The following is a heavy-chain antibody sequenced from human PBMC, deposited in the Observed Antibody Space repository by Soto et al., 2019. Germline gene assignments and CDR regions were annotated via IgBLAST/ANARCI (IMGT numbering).Heavy chain of an antibody. CDR2: IIPIFGTA. V-gene: IGHV1-69*12. J-gene: IGHJ5*02. CDR1: GGTFSSYA. Sequence: QVQLVQSGAEVKKPGSSVKVSCKASGGTFSSYAISWVRQAPGQGLEWMGGIIPIFGTANYAQKFQGRVTITADESTSTAYMELSSLRSEDTAVYYCARVPSPVSSSWYRLWFDPWGQGTLVTVSS. CDR3: ARVPSPVSSSWYRLWFDP. D-gene: IGHD6-13*01.